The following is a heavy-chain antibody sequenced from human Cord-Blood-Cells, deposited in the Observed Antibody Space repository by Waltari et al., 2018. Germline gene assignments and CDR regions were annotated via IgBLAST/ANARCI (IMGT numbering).Heavy chain of an antibody. CDR1: GFTFSSYS. V-gene: IGHV3-21*01. J-gene: IGHJ4*02. CDR3: ARDLGAGRYFDY. CDR2: ISSSSSYI. Sequence: EVQLVESGGGLVKPGGSLRLSCAASGFTFSSYSMNWVRQAPGKGLEWVSSISSSSSYIYYADSVKGRFTISRDNAKNSLYLQMTSLRAEDTAVYYCARDLGAGRYFDYWGQGTLVTVSS.